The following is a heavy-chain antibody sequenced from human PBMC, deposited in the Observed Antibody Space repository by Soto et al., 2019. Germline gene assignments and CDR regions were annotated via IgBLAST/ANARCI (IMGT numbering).Heavy chain of an antibody. V-gene: IGHV3-21*01. CDR1: GFTFSSYA. Sequence: SGGSLRLSCAASGFTFSSYAMSWVRQALGKGLEWVSSISSSSSYIYYADSVKGRFTISRDNAKNSLYLQMNSLRAEDTAVYYCARDRVTMIVVDIFDYWGQGTLVTVSS. CDR2: ISSSSSYI. J-gene: IGHJ4*02. CDR3: ARDRVTMIVVDIFDY. D-gene: IGHD3-22*01.